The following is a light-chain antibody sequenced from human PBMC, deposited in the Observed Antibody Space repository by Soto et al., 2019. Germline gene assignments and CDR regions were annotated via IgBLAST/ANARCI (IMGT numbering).Light chain of an antibody. V-gene: IGKV1-39*01. J-gene: IGKJ1*01. CDR3: QQYYSFPWT. CDR2: AAS. Sequence: DIQMTHSPSSLSASVGDRVTITCRASQSIISYLNWYKQKPGKAPKLLIYAASSLQSGVPSRFSGSGSGTDFTLTISCLQSEDFATYYCQQYYSFPWTFGQGTKVDI. CDR1: QSIISY.